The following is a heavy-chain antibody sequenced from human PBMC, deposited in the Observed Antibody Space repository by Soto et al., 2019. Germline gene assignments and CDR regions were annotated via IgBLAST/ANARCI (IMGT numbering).Heavy chain of an antibody. V-gene: IGHV1-18*01. CDR1: GYPFTTYD. Sequence: ASVKVSCKASGYPFTTYDINWVRQAPGQGLEWMGWISGYNGKTKYAQNLQGRVSMTTDTSTSTAYMELRSLGSDDTAVYYCAREGDRPYYYYGMDVWGQGTTVTVSS. CDR2: ISGYNGKT. D-gene: IGHD3-16*01. J-gene: IGHJ6*02. CDR3: AREGDRPYYYYGMDV.